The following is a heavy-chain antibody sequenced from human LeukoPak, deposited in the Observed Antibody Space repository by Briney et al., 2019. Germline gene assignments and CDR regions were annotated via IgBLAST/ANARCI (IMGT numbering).Heavy chain of an antibody. Sequence: PSETLSLTCAVSGGSISSGGYSWSWIRQPPGKGLEWIGYIYHSGSTNYNPSLKSRVTMSVDTSKNQFSLKLSSVTAADTAVYYCAREAPILYYYDSSGRPYNYWYFDLWGRGTLVTVSS. V-gene: IGHV4-30-2*01. CDR1: GGSISSGGYS. J-gene: IGHJ2*01. CDR3: AREAPILYYYDSSGRPYNYWYFDL. D-gene: IGHD3-22*01. CDR2: IYHSGST.